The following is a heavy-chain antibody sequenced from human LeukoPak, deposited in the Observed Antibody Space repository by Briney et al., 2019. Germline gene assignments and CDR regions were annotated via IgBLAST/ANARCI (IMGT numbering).Heavy chain of an antibody. CDR2: INPNSGGT. Sequence: ASVKVSCKGSGYTFSDYYMYWVRQAPGQGLEWMGRINPNSGGTNFAQKFQGRVAMTRDTSISTAYMELSRLTSDDTAVYYCARDQKQWLEIDYWGQGTLVTVSS. J-gene: IGHJ4*02. CDR1: GYTFSDYY. CDR3: ARDQKQWLEIDY. D-gene: IGHD6-19*01. V-gene: IGHV1-2*06.